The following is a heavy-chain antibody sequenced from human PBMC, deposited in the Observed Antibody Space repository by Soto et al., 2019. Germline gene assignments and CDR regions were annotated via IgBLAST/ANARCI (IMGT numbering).Heavy chain of an antibody. J-gene: IGHJ4*02. CDR1: GGSFSGYY. CDR2: INHSGST. D-gene: IGHD2-15*01. CDR3: ARGHYCSGGSCYSGPGYYFDY. V-gene: IGHV4-34*01. Sequence: QVQLQQWGAGLLKPSETLSLTCAVYGGSFSGYYWSWIRQPPGKGLEWIGEINHSGSTNYNPSLNSRVTISVDTSKNQFSLKLSSVTAADTAVYYCARGHYCSGGSCYSGPGYYFDYWGQGTLVTVSS.